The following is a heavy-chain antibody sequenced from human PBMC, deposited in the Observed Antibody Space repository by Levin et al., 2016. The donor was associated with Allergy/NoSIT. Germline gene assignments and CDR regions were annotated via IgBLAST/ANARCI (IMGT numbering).Heavy chain of an antibody. CDR3: ARDMDFGVVITPFDY. Sequence: WIRQPPGKGLEWIGSIYYSGSTYYNPSLKSRVTISVDTSKNQFSLKLSSVTAADTAVYYCARDMDFGVVITPFDYWGQGTLVTVSS. D-gene: IGHD3-3*01. V-gene: IGHV4-39*02. J-gene: IGHJ4*02. CDR2: IYYSGST.